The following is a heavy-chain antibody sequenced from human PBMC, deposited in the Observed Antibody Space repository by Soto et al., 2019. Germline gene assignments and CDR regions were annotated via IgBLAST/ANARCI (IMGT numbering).Heavy chain of an antibody. CDR3: ARDQTVTYYDFWSGYRTPHYYYYGMDV. D-gene: IGHD3-3*01. CDR1: GGYFSGYY. CDR2: INHSGST. Sequence: SETLSLTCAVYGGYFSGYYWSWIRQPPGKGLEWIGEINHSGSTNYNPSLKSRVTISVDTSKNQFSLKLSSVTAADTAVYYCARDQTVTYYDFWSGYRTPHYYYYGMDVWGQGTTVTVYS. J-gene: IGHJ6*02. V-gene: IGHV4-34*01.